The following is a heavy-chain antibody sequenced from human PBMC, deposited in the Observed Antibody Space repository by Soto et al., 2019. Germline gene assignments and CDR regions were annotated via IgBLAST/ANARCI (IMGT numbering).Heavy chain of an antibody. V-gene: IGHV1-18*01. D-gene: IGHD4-17*01. CDR3: ARDLVRYGDYYWYFDL. Sequence: QVQLGQSGAEVKKPGASVKVSCKASGYTFTSYGISWVRQAPGQGREWMGWISAYNGNTNYAQKLQGRVTMTTDTSTSTAYMELRSLRSDDTAVYYCARDLVRYGDYYWYFDLWGRGTLVTVSS. J-gene: IGHJ2*01. CDR1: GYTFTSYG. CDR2: ISAYNGNT.